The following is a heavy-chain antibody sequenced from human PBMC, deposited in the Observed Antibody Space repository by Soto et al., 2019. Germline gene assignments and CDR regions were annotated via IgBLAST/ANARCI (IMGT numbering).Heavy chain of an antibody. CDR3: ARGRVY. CDR2: VKPDVSAT. V-gene: IGHV3-7*03. CDR1: GFTFNYYW. Sequence: GGSLRLSCAASGFTFNYYWMTWVRQAPGKGLEWVANVKPDVSATFYADSLKGRFTISRDNAKNSVSLQMDSLRADDTAVYYCARGRVYWGQGGPVTVSS. J-gene: IGHJ4*02.